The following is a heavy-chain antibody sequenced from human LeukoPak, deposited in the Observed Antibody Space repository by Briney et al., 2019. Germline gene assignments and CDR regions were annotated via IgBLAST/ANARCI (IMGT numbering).Heavy chain of an antibody. J-gene: IGHJ3*02. V-gene: IGHV4-34*01. CDR1: SGSFSGYY. CDR3: ARTGEDGDYVKAFDI. CDR2: INHSGST. Sequence: SETLSLTCAVYSGSFSGYYWSWIRQPPGKGLEWIGEINHSGSTNYNPSLKSRVTISVDTSKNQFSLKLSSVTAADTAVYYCARTGEDGDYVKAFDIWGQGTMVTVSS. D-gene: IGHD4-17*01.